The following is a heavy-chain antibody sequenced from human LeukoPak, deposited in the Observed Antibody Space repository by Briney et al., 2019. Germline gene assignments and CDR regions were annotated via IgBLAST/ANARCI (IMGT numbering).Heavy chain of an antibody. V-gene: IGHV3-48*03. CDR3: ARLGGDTYYYGSGSFLTYGMDV. J-gene: IGHJ6*04. CDR2: ISSSGSTI. Sequence: GGSLRLSCAASGFTFSSYEMNWVRQAPGKGLEWVSYISSSGSTIYYADSVKGRFTISRDNAKNSLYLQMNSLRAEDTAVYYCARLGGDTYYYGSGSFLTYGMDVWGKGTTVIVSS. CDR1: GFTFSSYE. D-gene: IGHD3-10*01.